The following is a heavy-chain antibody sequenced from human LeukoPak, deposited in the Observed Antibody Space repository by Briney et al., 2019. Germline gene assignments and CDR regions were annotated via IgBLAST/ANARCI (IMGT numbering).Heavy chain of an antibody. D-gene: IGHD6-19*01. Sequence: GGSLRLSCAASGFTFLSMNWVRQAPGKGLEWVSSISSSSSYIYYADSVKGRFTISRDNAKNSLYLQMNSLRAEDTALYYCAKDGAEAVAGSSYYFDYWGQGTLVTVSS. V-gene: IGHV3-21*04. CDR3: AKDGAEAVAGSSYYFDY. J-gene: IGHJ4*02. CDR2: ISSSSSYI. CDR1: GFTFLS.